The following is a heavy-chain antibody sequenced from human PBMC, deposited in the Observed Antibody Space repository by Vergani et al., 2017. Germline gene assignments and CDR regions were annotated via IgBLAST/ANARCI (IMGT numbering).Heavy chain of an antibody. D-gene: IGHD1-14*01. CDR2: ISAYNGNT. J-gene: IGHJ6*02. Sequence: QVQLVQSGAEVKKPGASVKVSCKASGYTFTSYGISWVRQAPGQGLEWMGWISAYNGNTNYAQKLQGRVTMTTDTSTSTAYMELRSLRSDDTAVYYCARDKRTGSKKPYDYGMDVWGQGTTVTVSS. V-gene: IGHV1-18*01. CDR1: GYTFTSYG. CDR3: ARDKRTGSKKPYDYGMDV.